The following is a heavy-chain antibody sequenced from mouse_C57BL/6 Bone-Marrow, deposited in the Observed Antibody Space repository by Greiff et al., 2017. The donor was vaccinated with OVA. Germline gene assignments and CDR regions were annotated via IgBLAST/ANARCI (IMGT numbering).Heavy chain of an antibody. Sequence: VKLVESGPELVKPGASVKISCKASGYAFSSSWMNWVKQRPGKGLEWIGRIYPGDGDTNYNGKFKGKATLTADKSSSTAYMQLSSLTSEDSAVYFCARSLGLYAMDYWGQGTSVTVSS. CDR2: IYPGDGDT. V-gene: IGHV1-82*01. J-gene: IGHJ4*01. D-gene: IGHD4-1*01. CDR3: ARSLGLYAMDY. CDR1: GYAFSSSW.